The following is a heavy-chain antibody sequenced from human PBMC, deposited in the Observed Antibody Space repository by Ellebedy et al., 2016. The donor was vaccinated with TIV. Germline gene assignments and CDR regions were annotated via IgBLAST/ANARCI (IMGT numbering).Heavy chain of an antibody. CDR1: GYTFTGYY. Sequence: AASVKVSCKASGYTFTGYYMPWVRQAPGQELEWMGWINPNSGGTNYAQKFQGRVTMTRDTSISTAYMELGRLRSDDTDVYYLFLSGSHDAFDIWGQGTMVTVSS. J-gene: IGHJ3*02. D-gene: IGHD1-26*01. V-gene: IGHV1-2*02. CDR3: FLSGSHDAFDI. CDR2: INPNSGGT.